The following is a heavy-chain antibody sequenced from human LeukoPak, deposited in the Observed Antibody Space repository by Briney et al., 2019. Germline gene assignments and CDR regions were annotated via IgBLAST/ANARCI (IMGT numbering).Heavy chain of an antibody. J-gene: IGHJ4*02. Sequence: GASVKVSCKASGSTFTSYGISWVRQAPGQGLEWMGWISAYNGNTNYAQKLQGRVTMTTDTSTSTAYMELRSLRSDDTAVYYCARDSWRYCSSTSCSHFDYWGQGTLVTVSS. CDR3: ARDSWRYCSSTSCSHFDY. CDR1: GSTFTSYG. D-gene: IGHD2-2*01. CDR2: ISAYNGNT. V-gene: IGHV1-18*01.